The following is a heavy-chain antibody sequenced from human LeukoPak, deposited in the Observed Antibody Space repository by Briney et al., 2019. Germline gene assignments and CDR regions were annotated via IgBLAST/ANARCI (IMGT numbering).Heavy chain of an antibody. V-gene: IGHV4-31*03. CDR2: IYYSRST. CDR3: AKIPRTYYYDSSG. CDR1: GGSISSGGYY. D-gene: IGHD3-22*01. Sequence: PSQTLSLTCTVSGGSISSGGYYWSWIRQHPGKGLEWIGYIYYSRSTYYNPSLKSRVTISVDTSKNQFSLKLSSVTAADTAVYYCAKIPRTYYYDSSGWGQGTLVTVSS. J-gene: IGHJ4*02.